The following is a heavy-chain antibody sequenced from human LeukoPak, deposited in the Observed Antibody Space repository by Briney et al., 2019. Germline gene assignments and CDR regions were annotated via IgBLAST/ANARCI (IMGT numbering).Heavy chain of an antibody. CDR2: MYHSGST. J-gene: IGHJ4*02. CDR1: GYSISSGYY. V-gene: IGHV4-38-2*02. D-gene: IGHD3-10*01. Sequence: SETLSLTCTVSGYSISSGYYWGWIRQPPGKGLEWIGSMYHSGSTYYNPSLKSRVTISVDTSKNQFSLKVRSVTAADTAVYYCARDWGMVRGVPPFDYWGQGTLVTVSS. CDR3: ARDWGMVRGVPPFDY.